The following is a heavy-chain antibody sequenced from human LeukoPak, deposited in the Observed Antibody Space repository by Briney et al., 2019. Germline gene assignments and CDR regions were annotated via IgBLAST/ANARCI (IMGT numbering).Heavy chain of an antibody. J-gene: IGHJ4*02. CDR1: GDSVSSNSAA. D-gene: IGHD2-2*01. CDR3: ARDLAYCSSTSCLSANLDY. V-gene: IGHV6-1*01. CDR2: TYYRSEWYN. Sequence: SQTLSLTCAISGDSVSSNSAAWNWIRQSPSRGLEWLGRTYYRSEWYNDYAVSVKSRITINPDTSKNQFSLQLNSVTPEDTAVYYCARDLAYCSSTSCLSANLDYWGQGTLVTVSS.